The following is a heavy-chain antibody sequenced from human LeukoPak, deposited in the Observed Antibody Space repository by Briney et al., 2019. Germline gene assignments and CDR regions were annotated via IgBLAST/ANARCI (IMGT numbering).Heavy chain of an antibody. CDR2: INHSGST. CDR1: GGSFSGYY. Sequence: KPSETLSLTCAVYGGSFSGYYWSWIRQPPGKGLEWIGEINHSGSTNYNPSLKSRVTISVDTSKNQFSLKLSSVTAADTAVYYCARQEAADYDFWSGPDLNWFDPWGLGTLVTVSS. CDR3: ARQEAADYDFWSGPDLNWFDP. V-gene: IGHV4-34*01. D-gene: IGHD3-3*01. J-gene: IGHJ5*02.